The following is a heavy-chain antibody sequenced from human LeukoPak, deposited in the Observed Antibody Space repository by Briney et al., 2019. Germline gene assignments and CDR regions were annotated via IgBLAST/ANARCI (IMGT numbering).Heavy chain of an antibody. Sequence: GGSLRLSCAASGFTYSSYAMSWVRQAPGKGLEWVSDISGSGGSTYYADSVKGRFTISRDNSKNTVYLQMNSLRAEDTAVYYCAKEIGRFEFDPWGQGTLVTVSS. CDR3: AKEIGRFEFDP. CDR1: GFTYSSYA. J-gene: IGHJ5*02. D-gene: IGHD3-3*01. CDR2: ISGSGGST. V-gene: IGHV3-23*01.